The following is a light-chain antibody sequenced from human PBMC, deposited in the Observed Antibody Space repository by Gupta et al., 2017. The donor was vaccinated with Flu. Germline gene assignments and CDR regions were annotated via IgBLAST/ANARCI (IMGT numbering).Light chain of an antibody. CDR3: QQEDKCPIT. V-gene: IGKV1-33*01. Sequence: TYSMQAAAGERVTISCKASQKISKQLEWYQQKPGKAPRLLIYDASKWDTGIPERFSGSGSGTELTVTISSRQPEDIAAYYCQQEDKCPITFGAGTKVEIK. CDR2: DAS. CDR1: QKISKQ. J-gene: IGKJ4*01.